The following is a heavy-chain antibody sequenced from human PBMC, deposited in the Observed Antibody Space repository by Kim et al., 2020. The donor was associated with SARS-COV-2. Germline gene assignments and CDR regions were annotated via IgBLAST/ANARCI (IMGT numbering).Heavy chain of an antibody. V-gene: IGHV3-73*01. Sequence: GGSLRLSCAASGFTFSGSAMHWVRQASGKGLEWVGRIRSKANSYATAYAASVKGRFTISRDDSKNTAYLQMNSLKTEDTAVYYCTRRGAVAGTVDYWGQGTLVTVSS. CDR3: TRRGAVAGTVDY. J-gene: IGHJ4*02. D-gene: IGHD6-19*01. CDR1: GFTFSGSA. CDR2: IRSKANSYAT.